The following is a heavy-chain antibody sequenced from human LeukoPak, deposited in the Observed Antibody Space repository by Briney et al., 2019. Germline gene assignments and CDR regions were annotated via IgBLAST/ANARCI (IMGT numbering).Heavy chain of an antibody. CDR2: IYYSGST. CDR3: ARAVGYCSSTSCYVADYYYGMDV. Sequence: SETLSLTCTVSGGSVSSGSYYWSWIRQPPGTGLEWIGYIYYSGSTNYNPSLKSRVTISVDTSKNQFSLKLSSVTAADTAVYYCARAVGYCSSTSCYVADYYYGMDVWGKGTTVTVSS. D-gene: IGHD2-2*01. CDR1: GGSVSSGSYY. V-gene: IGHV4-61*01. J-gene: IGHJ6*04.